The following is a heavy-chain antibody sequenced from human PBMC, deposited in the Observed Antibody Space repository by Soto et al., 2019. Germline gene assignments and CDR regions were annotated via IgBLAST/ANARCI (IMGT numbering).Heavy chain of an antibody. CDR1: GYTFTSYA. Sequence: ASVKVSCKASGYTFTSYAMHWVRQAPGQRLEWMGWVNAGNGNTKYSQKFQGRVTITRDTSASTAYMELSSLRSEDTAVYYCVSGYSLCWYGHVYRGPCSLGTVSA. CDR3: VSGYSLCWYGHVY. J-gene: IGHJ1*01. V-gene: IGHV1-3*01. D-gene: IGHD6-19*01. CDR2: VNAGNGNT.